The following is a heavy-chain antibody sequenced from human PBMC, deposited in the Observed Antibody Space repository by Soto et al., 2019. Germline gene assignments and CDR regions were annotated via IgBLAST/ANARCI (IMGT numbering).Heavy chain of an antibody. CDR2: INPKSGGT. J-gene: IGHJ6*02. Sequence: GASVKVSCKASGYTFTSYAMHWVRQAPGQRLEWLGRINPKSGGTSTAQKFQGWVTMTRDRSISTVYMELTRLRSDDTAVYFCARGHSTDCSNGVCSFFYNHEMDVWGQGTTVTVSS. D-gene: IGHD2-8*01. V-gene: IGHV1-2*04. CDR1: GYTFTSYA. CDR3: ARGHSTDCSNGVCSFFYNHEMDV.